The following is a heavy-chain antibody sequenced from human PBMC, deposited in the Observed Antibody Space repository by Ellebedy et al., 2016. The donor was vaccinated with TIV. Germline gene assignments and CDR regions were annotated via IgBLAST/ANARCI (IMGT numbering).Heavy chain of an antibody. Sequence: GESLKISCKGFGYSFTNYWIAWVRQMPGKGLEWMGVIDPAGSDTRYIPSFQGQVTISADKSISTAYLQWSGLKASDSAMYFCASQKAGGHYYFDSWGQGTLVTVSS. D-gene: IGHD3-10*01. CDR3: ASQKAGGHYYFDS. CDR2: IDPAGSDT. J-gene: IGHJ4*02. V-gene: IGHV5-51*01. CDR1: GYSFTNYW.